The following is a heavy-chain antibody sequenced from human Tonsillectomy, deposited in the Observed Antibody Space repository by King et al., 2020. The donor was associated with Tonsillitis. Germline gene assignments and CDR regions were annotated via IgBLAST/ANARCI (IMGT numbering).Heavy chain of an antibody. V-gene: IGHV1-69*01. CDR1: GGTFSSYG. J-gene: IGHJ5*02. CDR2: IIPVFRTT. Sequence: QLVQSGPEVKRPGTSVRVSCKASGGTFSSYGFSWVRQAPGQGLEWMGGIIPVFRTTTYAQKFQGRVTITADESASTAYMVLSSLRSEDTAVYYCAREWTAVAGSPLGSWGQGTLVTVSS. D-gene: IGHD6-19*01. CDR3: AREWTAVAGSPLGS.